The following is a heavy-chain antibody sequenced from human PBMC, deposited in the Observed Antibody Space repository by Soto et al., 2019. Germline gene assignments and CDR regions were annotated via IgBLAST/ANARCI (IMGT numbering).Heavy chain of an antibody. CDR2: ISQDGNTK. J-gene: IGHJ4*02. V-gene: IGHV3-30*03. D-gene: IGHD3-10*02. CDR1: GFTFSTYG. Sequence: QVQLVESGGGVVQPGGSLRLSCEASGFTFSTYGMHWVRQAPGKGLEWVAVISQDGNTKLYADSVKGRFTISRDNSKNRLCLQMNSLRVEDTAVYYCVGQISSGYWGQGTLVTVSS. CDR3: VGQISSGY.